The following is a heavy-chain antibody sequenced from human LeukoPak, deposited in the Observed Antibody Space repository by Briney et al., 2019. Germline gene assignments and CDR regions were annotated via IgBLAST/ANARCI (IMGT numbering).Heavy chain of an antibody. CDR3: ARGSYDVLTGFSTFGEY. V-gene: IGHV4-39*01. J-gene: IGHJ4*02. Sequence: PSETLSLTCSVSGGSISGSSYYWGWIRQPPGKGLEWIGSIYYSGSTYYNPSLKSRVTVSLVTSKNQFSLKVNSVTAADTAVYYCARGSYDVLTGFSTFGEYWGQGTLLTVSS. CDR1: GGSISGSSYY. CDR2: IYYSGST. D-gene: IGHD3-9*01.